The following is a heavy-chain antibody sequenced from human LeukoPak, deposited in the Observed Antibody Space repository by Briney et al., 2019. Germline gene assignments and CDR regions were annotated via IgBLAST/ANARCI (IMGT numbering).Heavy chain of an antibody. CDR3: VNPGSQWPYAFDI. D-gene: IGHD6-19*01. CDR1: GFTFSSYA. Sequence: GGSLRLSCAASGFTFSSYAMHWVRQAPGKGLEWVAVISYDGSNKYYADSVKGRFTISRDNSKNTLYLQMNSLRAEDTAVYYCVNPGSQWPYAFDIWGQGTMVTVSS. J-gene: IGHJ3*02. CDR2: ISYDGSNK. V-gene: IGHV3-30-3*01.